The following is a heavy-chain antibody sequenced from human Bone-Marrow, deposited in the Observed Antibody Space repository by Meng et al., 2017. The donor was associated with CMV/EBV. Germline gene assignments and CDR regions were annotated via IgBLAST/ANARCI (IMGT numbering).Heavy chain of an antibody. J-gene: IGHJ6*02. Sequence: ASVKVSCKASGGTFSSYAINWVRQATGQGLEWMGWMNPYTGNTGYAQKFQGRVTMTRNTSISTAYMELRSLRSDDTAVYYCARGPPRTIFGVVTTWRYYYGMDVWGQGTTVTASS. CDR3: ARGPPRTIFGVVTTWRYYYGMDV. CDR2: MNPYTGNT. D-gene: IGHD3-3*01. V-gene: IGHV1-8*02. CDR1: GGTFSSYA.